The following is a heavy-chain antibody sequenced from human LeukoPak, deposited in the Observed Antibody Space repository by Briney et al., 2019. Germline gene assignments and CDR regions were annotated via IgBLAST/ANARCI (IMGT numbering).Heavy chain of an antibody. J-gene: IGHJ4*02. CDR1: GFIFSNHA. D-gene: IGHD2-2*01. CDR2: ISDRSTAT. Sequence: GGSLRLSCAASGFIFSNHAMNWVRQAPGKGLEWVAVISDRSTATYYADSVKGRFTISRDNSKNTLYLQMNSLRAEDTAVYHCAKRRVVVVPAASSGYDYWGQGTLVTVSS. V-gene: IGHV3-23*01. CDR3: AKRRVVVVPAASSGYDY.